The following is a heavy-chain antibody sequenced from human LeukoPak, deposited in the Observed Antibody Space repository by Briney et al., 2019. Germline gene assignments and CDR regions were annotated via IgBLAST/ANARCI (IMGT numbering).Heavy chain of an antibody. Sequence: GGSLRLSCAASGFTFSSYGMHWVRQAPGKGLEWVAVISYDGSNKYYADSVKGRFTISRDNSKNTLYLQMNSLGAEDTAVYYCAKSVWFGDLDYWGQGTLVTVSS. CDR1: GFTFSSYG. V-gene: IGHV3-30*18. CDR2: ISYDGSNK. J-gene: IGHJ4*02. CDR3: AKSVWFGDLDY. D-gene: IGHD3-10*01.